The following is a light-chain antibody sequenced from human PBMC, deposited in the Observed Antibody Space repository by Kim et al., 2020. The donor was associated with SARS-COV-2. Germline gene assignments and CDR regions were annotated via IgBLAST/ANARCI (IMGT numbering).Light chain of an antibody. CDR3: QQYNDWPPIT. CDR2: GAF. CDR1: QSVSSD. V-gene: IGKV3D-15*01. Sequence: EVVLTQSPATLSVSPGERATLSCRASQSVSSDLAWYQQKPGQAPRLLIYGAFSRATGIPVRFSASGSGTEFTLTISSLESEDSAIYYCQQYNDWPPITFGQGTRLEIK. J-gene: IGKJ5*01.